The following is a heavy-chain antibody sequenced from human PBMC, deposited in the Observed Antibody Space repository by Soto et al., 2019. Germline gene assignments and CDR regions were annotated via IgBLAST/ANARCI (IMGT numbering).Heavy chain of an antibody. V-gene: IGHV3-33*01. CDR2: IRYDGSNK. CDR3: ASAAITRTSRYNWFDP. Sequence: GGSLRLSCAASGFTFSSYGMHWVRQAPGKGLEWVAVIRYDGSNKYYADSVKGRFTISRDNSKNTLYLQMNSLRAEDTAVYYCASAAITRTSRYNWFDPWDQGTLVTVSS. J-gene: IGHJ5*02. D-gene: IGHD1-20*01. CDR1: GFTFSSYG.